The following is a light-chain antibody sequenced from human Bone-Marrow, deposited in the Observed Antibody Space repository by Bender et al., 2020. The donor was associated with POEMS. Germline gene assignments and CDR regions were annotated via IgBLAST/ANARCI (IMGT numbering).Light chain of an antibody. Sequence: QSALTQPASVSGSPGQSITMSCTGTSSDFGSYTLVSWYQQHPGKAPKFVIYEVNKRPSGVSTRFSGSKSGNTASLTISGLQPEDEADYFCCSYADSGTLLFGGGTKVTVL. V-gene: IGLV2-23*02. CDR1: SSDFGSYTL. CDR2: EVN. J-gene: IGLJ3*02. CDR3: CSYADSGTLL.